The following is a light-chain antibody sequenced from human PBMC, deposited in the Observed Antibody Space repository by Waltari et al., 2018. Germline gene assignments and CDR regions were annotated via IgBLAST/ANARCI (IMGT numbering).Light chain of an antibody. CDR3: QQRSDWPLT. V-gene: IGKV3-11*01. Sequence: EIVLTQSPATLSLSPGERATLSCWASQSIGHYLAWYQQKPGQAPRLLIYDASSRATGIPPRFSGVGSGTDFTLTISSLEPEDSAVYYCQQRSDWPLTFGGGTKVEIK. CDR1: QSIGHY. CDR2: DAS. J-gene: IGKJ4*01.